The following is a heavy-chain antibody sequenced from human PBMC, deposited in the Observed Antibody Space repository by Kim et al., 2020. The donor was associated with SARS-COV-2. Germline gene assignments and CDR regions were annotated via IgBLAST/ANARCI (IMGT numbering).Heavy chain of an antibody. CDR3: ARLNLGVITMIVVAPYYFDD. D-gene: IGHD3-22*01. CDR2: IYYSGST. V-gene: IGHV4-39*01. CDR1: GGSISSSSYY. J-gene: IGHJ4*01. Sequence: SETLSLTCTVSGGSISSSSYYWGWIRQPPGKGLEWIGSIYYSGSTYYNPSLKSRVTISVDTSKNQLSLKLISVTAADTAVYYCARLNLGVITMIVVAPYYFDDWGQGTLVTVSS.